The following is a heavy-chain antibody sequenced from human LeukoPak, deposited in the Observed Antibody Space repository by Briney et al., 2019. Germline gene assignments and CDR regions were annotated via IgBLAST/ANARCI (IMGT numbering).Heavy chain of an antibody. Sequence: SETLSLTRNVSGGSTCSYFWSWIRQPPGKGVWWMGHIYYSGSTNYNPSLKSRVTISVDTSKNQFSLKLTSVTAADTAVYYCARASPYGDYVNAFDIWGQGTMVTVSS. V-gene: IGHV4-59*01. CDR2: IYYSGST. CDR3: ARASPYGDYVNAFDI. CDR1: GGSTCSYF. J-gene: IGHJ3*02. D-gene: IGHD4-17*01.